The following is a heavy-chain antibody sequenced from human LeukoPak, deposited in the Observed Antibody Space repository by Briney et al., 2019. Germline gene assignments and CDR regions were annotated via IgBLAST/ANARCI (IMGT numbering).Heavy chain of an antibody. J-gene: IGHJ4*02. CDR1: GGTFISYA. V-gene: IGHV1-69*13. CDR2: IIPIFGTA. CDR3: ARAAAAAGINYYFDY. Sequence: ASVTVSFKASGGTFISYAISWVRQAPGQGLEWMGGIIPIFGTANYAQKFQGRVTITADESTSTAYMELSSLRSEDTAVYYCARAAAAAGINYYFDYWGQGTLVTVSS. D-gene: IGHD6-13*01.